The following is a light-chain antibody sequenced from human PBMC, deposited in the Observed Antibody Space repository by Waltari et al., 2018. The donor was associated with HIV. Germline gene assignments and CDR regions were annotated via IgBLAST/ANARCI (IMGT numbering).Light chain of an antibody. CDR1: ALTKHY. CDR3: QSADTGGTRV. V-gene: IGLV3-25*03. CDR2: KDT. Sequence: SFELTQPPSVSVSPGQTARITCSGDALTKHYTYWYQQKPGQAPVVLIYKDTERPSGIPERFSGSSSGTTVTLTISGVQSEDEADYYCQSADTGGTRVFGPGTKVTVL. J-gene: IGLJ1*01.